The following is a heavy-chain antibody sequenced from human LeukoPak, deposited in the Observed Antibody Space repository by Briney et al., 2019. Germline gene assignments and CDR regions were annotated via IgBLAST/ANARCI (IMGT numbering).Heavy chain of an antibody. D-gene: IGHD5-18*01. J-gene: IGHJ4*02. CDR2: IYYSGST. Sequence: PSETLSLTCTVSGGSISSGVYYWGWIRQPPGKGLEWIGSIYYSGSTYYNPSLKSRVTISVDTSKNQFSLKLSSVTAADTAVYYCARDYQGGYGDKTVDYWGQGTLVTVSS. V-gene: IGHV4-39*07. CDR1: GGSISSGVYY. CDR3: ARDYQGGYGDKTVDY.